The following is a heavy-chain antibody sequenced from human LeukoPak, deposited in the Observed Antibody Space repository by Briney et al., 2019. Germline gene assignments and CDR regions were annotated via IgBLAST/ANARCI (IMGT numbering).Heavy chain of an antibody. J-gene: IGHJ4*02. V-gene: IGHV3-30*18. Sequence: PGGSLRLSCAASGFTFSGYGMYWVRQAPGKGLEWVAVISYDGSHKYYADCVKGRFTISRDSSKNTLYLQMNSLRAEDTAVYYCAKDSCGGDCYSFDYWGQGTLVTVSS. CDR3: AKDSCGGDCYSFDY. CDR1: GFTFSGYG. CDR2: ISYDGSHK. D-gene: IGHD2-21*02.